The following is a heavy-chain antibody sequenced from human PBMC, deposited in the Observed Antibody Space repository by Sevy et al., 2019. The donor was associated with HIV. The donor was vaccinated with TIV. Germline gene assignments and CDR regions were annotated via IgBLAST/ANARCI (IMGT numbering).Heavy chain of an antibody. D-gene: IGHD3-10*01. CDR3: ARARAVRGVIITPFDY. J-gene: IGHJ4*02. CDR2: ISSSSSYI. V-gene: IGHV3-21*01. Sequence: GGSLRLSCAASGFTFSSYSMNWVRQAPGKGLEWVSSISSSSSYIYYADSVKGRFTISRDNAKNSLYLQMNSLRAEDTAVYYCARARAVRGVIITPFDYRGQGTLVTVSS. CDR1: GFTFSSYS.